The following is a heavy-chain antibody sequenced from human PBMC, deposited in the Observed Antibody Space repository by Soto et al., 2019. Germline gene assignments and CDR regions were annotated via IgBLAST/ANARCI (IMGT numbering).Heavy chain of an antibody. D-gene: IGHD2-15*01. CDR1: GFTFSSYA. CDR3: AKSVVVVAATPHAFDI. V-gene: IGHV3-23*01. CDR2: ISGSGGST. J-gene: IGHJ3*02. Sequence: GGSLRLSCAASGFTFSSYAMSWVRQAPGKGLEWVSAISGSGGSTYYADSVKGRFTISRDNSKNTLYLQMNSLRAEDTAVYYCAKSVVVVAATPHAFDIWGQGTMVTVSS.